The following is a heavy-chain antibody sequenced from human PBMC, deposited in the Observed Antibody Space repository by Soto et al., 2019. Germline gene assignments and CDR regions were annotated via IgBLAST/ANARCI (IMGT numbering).Heavy chain of an antibody. CDR2: MNPNSGNT. J-gene: IGHJ4*02. CDR1: GYTFTSYD. V-gene: IGHV1-8*01. D-gene: IGHD2-2*02. CDR3: ASSPACSTCYTDIDY. Sequence: ASVKVSCKASGYTFTSYDINWVRQATGQGLEWMGWMNPNSGNTGYAQKFQGRVTMTRNTAISTAYMELTSLRSEDTAMYYCASSPACSTCYTDIDYGGQGPLVPVSS.